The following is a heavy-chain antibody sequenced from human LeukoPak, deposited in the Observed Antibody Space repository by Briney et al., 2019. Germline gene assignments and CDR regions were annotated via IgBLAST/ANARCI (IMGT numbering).Heavy chain of an antibody. CDR2: ISGSGGST. J-gene: IGHJ4*02. V-gene: IGHV3-23*01. CDR1: GFTFSSYA. D-gene: IGHD3-9*01. Sequence: GGSLRLSCAASGFTFSSYAMSWVRQAPGKGLEWVSAISGSGGSTYYADSVKGRFTISRDNPKNTLYLQMNSLRAEDTAVYYCAKDMFRLRYFDWLLYFDYWGQGTLVTVSS. CDR3: AKDMFRLRYFDWLLYFDY.